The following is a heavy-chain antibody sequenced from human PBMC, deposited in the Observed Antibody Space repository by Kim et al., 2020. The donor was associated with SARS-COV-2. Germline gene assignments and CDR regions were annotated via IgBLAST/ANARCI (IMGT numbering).Heavy chain of an antibody. CDR3: AKGGHYYGSGSYSLFAY. CDR1: GFTFSSYA. J-gene: IGHJ4*02. Sequence: GGSLRLSCAASGFTFSSYAMSWVRQAPGKGLEWVSAISGSGGSTYYADSVKGRFTISRDNSKNTLYLQMNSLRAEDTAVYYCAKGGHYYGSGSYSLFAYWGQGTLVTVSS. V-gene: IGHV3-23*01. D-gene: IGHD3-10*01. CDR2: ISGSGGST.